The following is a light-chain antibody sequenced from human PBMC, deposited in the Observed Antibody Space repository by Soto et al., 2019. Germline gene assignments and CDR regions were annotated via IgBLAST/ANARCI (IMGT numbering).Light chain of an antibody. J-gene: IGKJ4*01. CDR1: QSLSRH. Sequence: EIVLTQSPATLSLSPGERATLSCRASQSLSRHLAWYQQIPGQAPRLLIHNTSNRATGIPARFSGSGSGTDFTLTISSLEPEDFAVYYCQQRGDWPPTFGGGTKVEIK. V-gene: IGKV3-11*01. CDR2: NTS. CDR3: QQRGDWPPT.